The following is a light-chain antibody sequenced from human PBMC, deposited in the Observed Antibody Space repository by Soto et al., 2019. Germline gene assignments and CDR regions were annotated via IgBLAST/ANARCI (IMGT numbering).Light chain of an antibody. V-gene: IGKV1-5*01. CDR3: QQHDTYSGT. J-gene: IGKJ1*01. CDR1: QGIGVW. CDR2: DAS. Sequence: DIQMTQSPSTLSSSVGDRVTITCRASQGIGVWLAWYQQKPGRAPKLLIYDASILQGGGPSRFSGNGSGTEFTLTISSLQPDDFATYYCQQHDTYSGTFGQGTKVEIK.